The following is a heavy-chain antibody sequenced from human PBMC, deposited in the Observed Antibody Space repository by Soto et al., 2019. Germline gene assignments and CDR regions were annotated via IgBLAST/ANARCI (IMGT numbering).Heavy chain of an antibody. CDR3: ARGLPLAADY. Sequence: QVQLVQSGAEEKKPGASVKVSCKASGYTFTSYAMHWVRQAPGRRLEWMGWINAGNGNTKYSQKFQGRVTITRDTSASTAYMELSSLISEDTAVYSCARGLPLAADYWGQGTLVTVSS. V-gene: IGHV1-3*05. CDR2: INAGNGNT. J-gene: IGHJ4*02. CDR1: GYTFTSYA.